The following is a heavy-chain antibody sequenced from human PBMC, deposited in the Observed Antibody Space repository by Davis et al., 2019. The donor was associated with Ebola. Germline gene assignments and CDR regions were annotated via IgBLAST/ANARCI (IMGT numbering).Heavy chain of an antibody. CDR3: ARAYSGRRNWFDP. D-gene: IGHD1-26*01. Sequence: ASVKVSCKTFGYTFTSYGITWVRQAPGQGLEWMGRINPNSGNTGYAQKFQGRVTMTRNTSISTAYMELSSLTSEDTAVYYCARAYSGRRNWFDPWGQGTPVTVSS. J-gene: IGHJ5*02. V-gene: IGHV1-8*01. CDR2: INPNSGNT. CDR1: GYTFTSYG.